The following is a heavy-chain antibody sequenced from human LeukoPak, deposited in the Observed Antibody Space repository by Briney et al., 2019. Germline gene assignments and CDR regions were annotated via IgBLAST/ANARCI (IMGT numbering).Heavy chain of an antibody. CDR1: GYTFTGYY. J-gene: IGHJ2*01. CDR3: ARHPGKVTNDWYFDL. CDR2: LNPNSGDT. V-gene: IGHV1-2*02. D-gene: IGHD4-23*01. Sequence: ASVRVSCKASGYTFTGYYMHWVRQAPGQGLEWMGCLNPNSGDTNYAQKFQGRVTMTRDTSITTAYMELSRLSSDDTAVYYCARHPGKVTNDWYFDLWGRGTLVTVSS.